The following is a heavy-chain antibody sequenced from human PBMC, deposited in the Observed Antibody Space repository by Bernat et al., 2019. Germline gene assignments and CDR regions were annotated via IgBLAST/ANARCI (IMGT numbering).Heavy chain of an antibody. CDR2: IYHSGST. J-gene: IGHJ4*02. D-gene: IGHD2-8*01. V-gene: IGHV4-30-2*01. CDR3: ARDYCTNGVCYGGFDY. CDR1: GGSISSGGYS. Sequence: QLQLQESGSGLVKPSQTLSLTCAVSGGSISSGGYSWSWIRQPPGKGQEWIGYIYHSGSTYYNPSLKSRVTISVDRSKNQFSLKLSSVTAADTAVYYCARDYCTNGVCYGGFDYWGQGTLVTVSS.